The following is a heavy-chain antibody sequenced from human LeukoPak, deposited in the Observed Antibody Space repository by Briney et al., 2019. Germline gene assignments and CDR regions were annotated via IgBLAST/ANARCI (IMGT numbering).Heavy chain of an antibody. V-gene: IGHV5-51*01. J-gene: IGHJ6*02. Sequence: GESLKISCKGSGYSFTSYWIGWVRQMPGKGLEWMGIIYPGDSDTRYSPSFQGQVTISADKSISTAYLQWSSLKASDTAMYYCARLDTAMAGYYYYGMDVWGQGTTATVSS. CDR3: ARLDTAMAGYYYYGMDV. CDR1: GYSFTSYW. D-gene: IGHD5-18*01. CDR2: IYPGDSDT.